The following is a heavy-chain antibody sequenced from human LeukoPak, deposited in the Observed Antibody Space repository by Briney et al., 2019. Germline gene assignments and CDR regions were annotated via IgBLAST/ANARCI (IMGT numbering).Heavy chain of an antibody. Sequence: PGGSLRLSCAVSGFTVSDNYMTGVRQAPGKGLEWVSIIYTSGTTYYSDCVKGRFTISRDNSKNTLYLQMNSLRAEDTAVYYCARSGRTSFYSYMDVWGKGTTVTVSS. CDR1: GFTVSDNY. CDR2: IYTSGTT. V-gene: IGHV3-66*02. D-gene: IGHD1-7*01. J-gene: IGHJ6*03. CDR3: ARSGRTSFYSYMDV.